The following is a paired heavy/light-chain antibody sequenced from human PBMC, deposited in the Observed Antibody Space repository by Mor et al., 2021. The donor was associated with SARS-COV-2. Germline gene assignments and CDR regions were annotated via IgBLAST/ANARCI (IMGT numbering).Light chain of an antibody. CDR2: DVT. Sequence: QSALTQPASVSGAPGQSITISCTGTSSDVGGYKYVSWYQQHPGRAPKLILYDVTFRPSGVSNRFSGSKSGNTASLTISGLQAVDEADYYCSAYTSVTTVVFGGGTKLTVL. CDR3: SAYTSVTTVV. J-gene: IGLJ3*02. V-gene: IGLV2-14*03. CDR1: SSDVGGYKY.
Heavy chain of an antibody. V-gene: IGHV3-33*01. J-gene: IGHJ3*01. CDR2: IWYDGSKT. Sequence: QGHLVESGGGVVQPGGSLRLSCAASEFTITNYAMHWVRQAPGKGLEWVAGIWYDGSKTYYADSVKGRFTISRDLSKSTLSLQMNSLRVEDTAVYYCATNTYSVYGSAFDPWGQGTMVTVSA. D-gene: IGHD4-17*01. CDR1: EFTITNYA. CDR3: ATNTYSVYGSAFDP.